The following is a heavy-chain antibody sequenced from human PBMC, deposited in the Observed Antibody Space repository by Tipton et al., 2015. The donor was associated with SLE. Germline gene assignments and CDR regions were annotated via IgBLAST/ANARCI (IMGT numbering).Heavy chain of an antibody. CDR2: IYYSGSP. J-gene: IGHJ4*02. CDR3: ARDRDGYSYGPFDY. Sequence: TLSLTCTVSGGSISSGGYYWSWIRQHPGKGLEWIGYIYYSGSPYYNPSLKSRVTISVDTSKNQFSLKLSSVTAADTAVYYCARDRDGYSYGPFDYWGQGTLVTASS. V-gene: IGHV4-31*03. CDR1: GGSISSGGYY. D-gene: IGHD5-18*01.